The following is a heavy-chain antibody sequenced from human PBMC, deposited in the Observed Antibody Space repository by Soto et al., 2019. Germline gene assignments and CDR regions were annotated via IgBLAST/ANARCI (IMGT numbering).Heavy chain of an antibody. CDR1: DGSIDSSAYS. CDR2: INYSGST. D-gene: IGHD2-21*02. J-gene: IGHJ4*02. V-gene: IGHV4-39*01. Sequence: SETLSLTCTVSDGSIDSSAYSWGWIRQPPGKGLEWIGSINYSGSTYYSPSLKSRVTISIDTSRNQFYLRLSSVTAADTAVYYCARRDCGGDCYSWYYWGQGTLVTVSS. CDR3: ARRDCGGDCYSWYY.